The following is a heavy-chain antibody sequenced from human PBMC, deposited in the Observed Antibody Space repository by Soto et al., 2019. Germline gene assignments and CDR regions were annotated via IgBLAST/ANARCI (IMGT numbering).Heavy chain of an antibody. CDR3: ARDPAKWTVTRSFDY. Sequence: QVQLVESGGGVVQPGRSLRLSCAASGFTFSSYAMHWVRQAPGKGLEWVAVISYDGSNKYYADSVKGRFTISRDNSKNTLYLQMNSLRAEDTAVYYCARDPAKWTVTRSFDYWGQGTLVTVSS. J-gene: IGHJ4*02. D-gene: IGHD4-17*01. CDR2: ISYDGSNK. CDR1: GFTFSSYA. V-gene: IGHV3-30-3*01.